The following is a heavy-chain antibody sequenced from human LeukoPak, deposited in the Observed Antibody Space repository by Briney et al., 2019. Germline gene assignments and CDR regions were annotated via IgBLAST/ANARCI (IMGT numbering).Heavy chain of an antibody. Sequence: PGGSLRLSCAASGFTFSDYYMSWIRQAPGKGLEWVSYISSSSSYTHYADSVKGRFTISRDNAKNSLYLQMNSLRAEDTAVYYCARRILSTSWTESFDIWGQGTMVTVSS. J-gene: IGHJ3*02. V-gene: IGHV3-11*03. CDR2: ISSSSSYT. CDR3: ARRILSTSWTESFDI. CDR1: GFTFSDYY. D-gene: IGHD2-2*01.